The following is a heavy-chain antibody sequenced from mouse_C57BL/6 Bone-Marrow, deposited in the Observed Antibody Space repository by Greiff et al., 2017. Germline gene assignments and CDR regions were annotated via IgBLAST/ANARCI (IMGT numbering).Heavy chain of an antibody. D-gene: IGHD1-1*01. J-gene: IGHJ3*01. CDR2: IDPETGGT. CDR3: TRRGYYGGLWFAY. CDR1: GYTFTDYE. V-gene: IGHV1-15*01. Sequence: VQLQQSGAELVRPGASVTLSCKASGYTFTDYEMHWVKQTPVHGLEWIGAIDPETGGTAYNQKFKGKAILTADKSSSTAYMGRRSLASEDSAVYYCTRRGYYGGLWFAYWGQGTLVTVSA.